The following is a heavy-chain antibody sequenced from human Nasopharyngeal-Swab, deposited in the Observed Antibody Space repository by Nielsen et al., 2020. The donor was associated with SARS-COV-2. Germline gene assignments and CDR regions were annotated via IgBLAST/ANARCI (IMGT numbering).Heavy chain of an antibody. CDR3: ARGGSSCWFDP. CDR1: GGSSSGYY. V-gene: IGHV4-34*01. D-gene: IGHD6-13*01. CDR2: SNHSGST. J-gene: IGHJ5*02. Sequence: AETLSLPCAVYGGSSSGYYLSWIRPPPWKGMEWIGESNHSGSTNYNPSLKSPVTISVDTSKNQFSLKLSSVTAADTPVYCCARGGSSCWFDPWGQGTLVTVSS.